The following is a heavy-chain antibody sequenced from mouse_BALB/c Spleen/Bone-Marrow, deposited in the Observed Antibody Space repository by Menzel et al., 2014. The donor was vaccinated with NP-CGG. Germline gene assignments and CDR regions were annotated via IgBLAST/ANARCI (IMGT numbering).Heavy chain of an antibody. CDR2: IDPANGNT. CDR3: ARGYYDYVYAMDY. J-gene: IGHJ4*01. D-gene: IGHD2-4*01. CDR1: GFNIKDTY. V-gene: IGHV14-3*02. Sequence: VTLKESGAELVKPGASVKLSCTASGFNIKDTYMHWVKQRPEQGLEWIGRIDPANGNTKYDPKFQGKATITADTSSNTAYLQLSSLTSEDTAVYYCARGYYDYVYAMDYWGQGTSVTVSS.